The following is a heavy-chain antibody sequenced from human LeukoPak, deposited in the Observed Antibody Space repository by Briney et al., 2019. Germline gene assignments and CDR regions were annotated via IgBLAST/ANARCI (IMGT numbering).Heavy chain of an antibody. J-gene: IGHJ4*02. D-gene: IGHD6-19*01. V-gene: IGHV1-24*01. CDR2: FDPEDGET. CDR3: AAPAVADRYYFDY. Sequence: ASVKVSCKVSGHTLTELSMHWVRQAPGKGLEWMGGFDPEDGETIYAQKFQGRVTMTEDTSTDTAYMDLSSLRSEDTAFYYCAAPAVADRYYFDYWGQGTLVTVSS. CDR1: GHTLTELS.